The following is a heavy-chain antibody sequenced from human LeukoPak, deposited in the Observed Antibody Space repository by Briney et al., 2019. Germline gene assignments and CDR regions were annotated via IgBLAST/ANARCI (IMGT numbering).Heavy chain of an antibody. CDR1: GFTFSTYP. Sequence: GGSLRLSCAASGFTFSTYPMSWVRQAPGKGLEWVSYISSSSSTIYYADSVKGRFTISRDNAKNSLYLQMSSLRAEDTAVYYCARGKTYYDFWSGYYGFDYWGQGALVTVSS. D-gene: IGHD3-3*01. CDR2: ISSSSSTI. V-gene: IGHV3-48*01. CDR3: ARGKTYYDFWSGYYGFDY. J-gene: IGHJ4*02.